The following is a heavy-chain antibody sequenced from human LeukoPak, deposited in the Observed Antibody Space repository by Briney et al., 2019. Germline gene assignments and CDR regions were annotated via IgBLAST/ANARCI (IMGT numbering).Heavy chain of an antibody. Sequence: GGSLRLSCAASGFTFSSYAMHWVRQAPGKGLEWVAVISYDGSNKYYADSVRGRFTISRDNSKNTLYLQMNSLRAEDTAVYYCASEIIFGSFDYWGQGTLVTVSS. J-gene: IGHJ4*02. D-gene: IGHD3-3*01. CDR1: GFTFSSYA. CDR2: ISYDGSNK. V-gene: IGHV3-30*04. CDR3: ASEIIFGSFDY.